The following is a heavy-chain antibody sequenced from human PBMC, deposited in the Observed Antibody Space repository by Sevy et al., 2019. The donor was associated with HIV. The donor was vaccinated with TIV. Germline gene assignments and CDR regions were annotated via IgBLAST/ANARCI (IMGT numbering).Heavy chain of an antibody. V-gene: IGHV3-7*01. Sequence: GESLKISCAASGFTFTDYFMGWVRQAPGKGLEWVANIDQDGSQKNYVDSVKGRFTISRDNAKNSVYLQMNRLRVDGTAVYYCARELWPGDYWGQGTLVTVSS. CDR2: IDQDGSQK. CDR3: ARELWPGDY. J-gene: IGHJ4*02. D-gene: IGHD2-21*01. CDR1: GFTFTDYF.